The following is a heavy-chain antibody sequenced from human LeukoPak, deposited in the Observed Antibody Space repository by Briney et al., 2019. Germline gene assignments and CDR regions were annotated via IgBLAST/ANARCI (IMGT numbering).Heavy chain of an antibody. D-gene: IGHD3-16*01. CDR2: ISSDGSNT. V-gene: IGHV3-30-3*01. J-gene: IGHJ4*02. CDR1: GFTFSSYA. Sequence: QPGRSLRLSCTASGFTFSSYAIHWVRQAPGKGLEWVAIISSDGSNTYYADSVKGRFTISRDNSKNTLYLQMNSLRAKDTAVYYCARELTFGGGQGYFDYWGQGTLVTVSS. CDR3: ARELTFGGGQGYFDY.